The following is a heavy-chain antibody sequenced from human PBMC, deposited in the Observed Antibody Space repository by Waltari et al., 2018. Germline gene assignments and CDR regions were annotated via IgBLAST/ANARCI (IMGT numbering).Heavy chain of an antibody. D-gene: IGHD1-7*01. V-gene: IGHV3-23*01. CDR2: VSPTGGAT. CDR1: GFTFDIYA. Sequence: EVQLLGSGGGLVQHGGSLSLSCVASGFTFDIYAMSWVRQAPGKGLGCVSAVSPTGGATYYVDSVKGRFTISRDNSKNTLYLEMNNLRAEDTAVYYCAKDPCCETGTANYGMDVWGQGTTVTVSS. CDR3: AKDPCCETGTANYGMDV. J-gene: IGHJ6*02.